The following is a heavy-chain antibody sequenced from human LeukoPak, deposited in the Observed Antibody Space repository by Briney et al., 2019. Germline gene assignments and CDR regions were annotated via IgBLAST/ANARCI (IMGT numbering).Heavy chain of an antibody. Sequence: ASVRVSCKASGYPFSGYYIHWVRQGPGQGLEWLGWINPETGATKYAQRFEGRVTLTRDTSVTTVHMELSGLRSDDSAVYYCARENLNYYGSGSYLYWGQGSQVTVSS. J-gene: IGHJ4*02. CDR2: INPETGAT. CDR3: ARENLNYYGSGSYLY. D-gene: IGHD3-10*01. V-gene: IGHV1-2*02. CDR1: GYPFSGYY.